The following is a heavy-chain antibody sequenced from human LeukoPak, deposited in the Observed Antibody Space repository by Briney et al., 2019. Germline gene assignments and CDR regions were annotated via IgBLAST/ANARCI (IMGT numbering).Heavy chain of an antibody. J-gene: IGHJ4*02. V-gene: IGHV3-30*01. CDR1: GFTFSSYA. Sequence: GGSLRLSCAASGFTFSSYAMHWVRQAPGKGLXXXXXXXYDGSNKYYXDSVKGRFTISRDNSKNTLYLQMNSLRAEDTAVYYCARGPNGSGSPYYFDYWGQGTLVTVSS. CDR3: ARGPNGSGSPYYFDY. CDR2: XXYDGSNK. D-gene: IGHD3-10*01.